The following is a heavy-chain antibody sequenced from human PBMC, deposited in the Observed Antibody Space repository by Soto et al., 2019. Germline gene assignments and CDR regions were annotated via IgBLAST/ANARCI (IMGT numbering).Heavy chain of an antibody. D-gene: IGHD6-19*01. CDR1: GYTFTSSN. CDR2: MNPVNGNA. CDR3: ARAVGIAVTGLDL. Sequence: QEQLVQSGAEVKRPGASVKVSCRASGYTFTSSNINWVRQAAGQGPEWIGWMNPVNGNAAFAREFQGGVTMTRDTSTDTAYMEVGGLSSGDTAIYYCARAVGIAVTGLDLWGPVTLVTVSS. V-gene: IGHV1-8*01. J-gene: IGHJ5*02.